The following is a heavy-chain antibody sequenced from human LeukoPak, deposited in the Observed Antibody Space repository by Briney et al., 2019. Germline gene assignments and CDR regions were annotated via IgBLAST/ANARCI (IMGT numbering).Heavy chain of an antibody. CDR1: GGSISSSSYY. CDR3: AAQSPAKGYYYYMDV. Sequence: SETLSLTCTVSGGSISSSSYYWGWIRQPPGKGLEWIGSIYYSGSTYYNPSLKSRVTISVDTSKNQFSLKLSSVTAADTAVYYCAAQSPAKGYYYYMDVWGKGTTVIVSS. CDR2: IYYSGST. J-gene: IGHJ6*03. V-gene: IGHV4-39*01.